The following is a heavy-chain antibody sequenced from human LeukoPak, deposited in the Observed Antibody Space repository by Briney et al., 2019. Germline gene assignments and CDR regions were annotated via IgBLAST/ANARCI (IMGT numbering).Heavy chain of an antibody. CDR3: ARELGSLGRVDY. CDR1: GGSISSYY. CDR2: IYTSGST. Sequence: KPSETLSLTCTVSGGSISSYYWSWIRQPAGKGLEWIGRIYTSGSTNYNPSLRSRVTISVDKSKNQFSLKLSSVTAADTAVYYCARELGSLGRVDYWGQGTLVTVSS. D-gene: IGHD7-27*01. V-gene: IGHV4-4*07. J-gene: IGHJ4*02.